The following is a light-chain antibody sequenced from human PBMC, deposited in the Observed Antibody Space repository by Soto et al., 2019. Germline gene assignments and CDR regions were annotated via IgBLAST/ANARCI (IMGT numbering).Light chain of an antibody. V-gene: IGKV3-20*01. CDR1: QSVPRTF. CDR2: GAS. Sequence: EIVLTQSPGTLSLSTGERATLSCRASQSVPRTFLAWYQQKRGQPPRLLMYGASNRATGIPDRFSGSGSGTDFTLTISRLEPEDFAVYICQQYGSSPPWTFGQGTKVDIK. J-gene: IGKJ1*01. CDR3: QQYGSSPPWT.